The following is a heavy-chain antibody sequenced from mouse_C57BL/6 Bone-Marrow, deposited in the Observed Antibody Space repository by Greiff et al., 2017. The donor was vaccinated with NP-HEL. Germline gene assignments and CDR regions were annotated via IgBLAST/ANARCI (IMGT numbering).Heavy chain of an antibody. J-gene: IGHJ3*01. CDR2: INPGSGGT. CDR1: GYAFTNYL. Sequence: QVQLQQSGAELVRPGTSVKVSYKASGYAFTNYLIEWVKQRPGQGLEWIGVINPGSGGTNYNEKFKGKATLTADKSSSTAYMQLSSLTSEDSAVYFCARRENYYGSFAYWGQGTLVTVSA. V-gene: IGHV1-54*01. D-gene: IGHD1-1*01. CDR3: ARRENYYGSFAY.